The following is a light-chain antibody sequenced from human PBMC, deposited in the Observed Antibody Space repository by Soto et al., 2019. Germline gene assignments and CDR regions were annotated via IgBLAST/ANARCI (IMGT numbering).Light chain of an antibody. CDR2: GAS. V-gene: IGKV3-15*01. CDR1: QSVSSN. CDR3: QQYNNWTQT. Sequence: EIVMTQSPATLSVSPGERATLSCRASQSVSSNLAWYQQKPGQAPRLLIYGASTRATGIPARFSGSGSGTEFHLTISSLQSEDFAVYYCQQYNNWTQTFGQGTKLEIK. J-gene: IGKJ2*01.